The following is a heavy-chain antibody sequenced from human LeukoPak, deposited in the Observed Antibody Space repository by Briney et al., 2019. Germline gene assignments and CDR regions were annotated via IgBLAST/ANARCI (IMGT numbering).Heavy chain of an antibody. V-gene: IGHV3-48*04. Sequence: GGSLRLSCAASGFTFSSYSMNWVRQAPGKGLEWVSYISSSSSTIYYADSVKGRITISRDNAKNSLYLQMNSLRAEDTAVYYCARDRGVNYYDSSGCDYWGQGTLVTVSS. CDR2: ISSSSSTI. D-gene: IGHD3-22*01. CDR3: ARDRGVNYYDSSGCDY. CDR1: GFTFSSYS. J-gene: IGHJ4*02.